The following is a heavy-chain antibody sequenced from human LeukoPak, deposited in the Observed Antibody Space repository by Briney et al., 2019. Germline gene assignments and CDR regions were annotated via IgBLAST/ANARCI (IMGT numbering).Heavy chain of an antibody. CDR2: IKKTGSET. CDR3: AREDGYCSGGNCYSYFDS. D-gene: IGHD2-15*01. Sequence: GGSLRLSCAASGFTFSHFWMSWVRQAPGKGLEWVAYIKKTGSETYYVDSVKSRFTITRDNTRNSLFLQMYSLRAEDTAVYFCAREDGYCSGGNCYSYFDSWGQGTLVTVSS. V-gene: IGHV3-7*01. J-gene: IGHJ4*02. CDR1: GFTFSHFW.